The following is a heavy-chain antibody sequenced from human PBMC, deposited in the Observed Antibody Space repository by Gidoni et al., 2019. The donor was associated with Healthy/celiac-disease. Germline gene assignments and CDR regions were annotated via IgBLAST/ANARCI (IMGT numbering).Heavy chain of an antibody. D-gene: IGHD2-2*01. J-gene: IGHJ4*02. CDR3: AKDGLLCSSTSCYIDY. CDR2: ISDDGSNK. Sequence: QVQLVESGGGVVQPGRSLRRSCAASGFTFSRYGMHWVRQAPGKGLEWVAVISDDGSNKYYADSVKGRFTISRDNSKNTLYLQMNSLRAEDTAVYYCAKDGLLCSSTSCYIDYWGQGTLVTVSS. V-gene: IGHV3-30*18. CDR1: GFTFSRYG.